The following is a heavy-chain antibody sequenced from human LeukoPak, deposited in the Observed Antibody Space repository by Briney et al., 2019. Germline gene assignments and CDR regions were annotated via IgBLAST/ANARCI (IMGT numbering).Heavy chain of an antibody. CDR1: GGTFSSYA. J-gene: IGHJ6*03. CDR2: IIPIFGTA. Sequence: GASVKVSCKASGGTFSSYAISWVRQAPGQGLEWMGRIIPIFGTANYAQKFQGRVTTTTDESTSTAYMELSSLRSEDTAVYYCATCYGGRNNPLYYYYYMDVWGKGTTVTVSS. D-gene: IGHD4/OR15-4a*01. V-gene: IGHV1-69*05. CDR3: ATCYGGRNNPLYYYYYMDV.